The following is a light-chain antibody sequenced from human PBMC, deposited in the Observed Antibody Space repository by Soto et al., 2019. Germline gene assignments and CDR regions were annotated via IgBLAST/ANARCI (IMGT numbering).Light chain of an antibody. CDR1: QSVSSSY. Sequence: EMVLTQSPGTLSLSPGERATLSCRASQSVSSSYLAWYQQKPGQAPRLLIYGASSRATGIPDRFSGSGSGTDFTLTISRLEPEDFAVYYCQQYGSSPGTFGQGNKVEIK. CDR3: QQYGSSPGT. V-gene: IGKV3-20*01. CDR2: GAS. J-gene: IGKJ1*01.